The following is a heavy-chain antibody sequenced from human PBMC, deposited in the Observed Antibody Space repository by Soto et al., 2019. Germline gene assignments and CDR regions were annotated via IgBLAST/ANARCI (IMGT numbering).Heavy chain of an antibody. D-gene: IGHD1-26*01. J-gene: IGHJ4*02. Sequence: QVQLQESGPGLVKPSETLSLTCTVTGRSTSSYYWSWLRQPPGKGLEWIGYNSYSGSTDYNPSLKSRVTISVDTSKNQFSLKLSSATAADTAVYYCARHGGSYSFDYWGQGTLVTVSS. V-gene: IGHV4-59*08. CDR3: ARHGGSYSFDY. CDR2: NSYSGST. CDR1: GRSTSSYY.